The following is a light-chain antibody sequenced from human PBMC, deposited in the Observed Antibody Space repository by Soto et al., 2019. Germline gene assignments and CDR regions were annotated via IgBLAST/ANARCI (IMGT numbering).Light chain of an antibody. CDR3: QQSYSTPWT. J-gene: IGKJ1*01. CDR1: QSIAIY. Sequence: EIQMTQSPSSLSASVGDRVTITCRASQSIAIYLNWYQHQPGKAPKLLIYAASSLQSGVPSRFSGSGSGTDFTLTISSLQPEDFATYYCQQSYSTPWTFGQGTKVDI. V-gene: IGKV1-39*01. CDR2: AAS.